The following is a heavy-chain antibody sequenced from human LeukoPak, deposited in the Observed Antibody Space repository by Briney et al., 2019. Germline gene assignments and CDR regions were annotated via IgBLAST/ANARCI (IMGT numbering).Heavy chain of an antibody. V-gene: IGHV3-7*01. D-gene: IGHD6-19*01. J-gene: IGHJ4*02. CDR3: ARVGKNGWDFDH. CDR1: GFTFSSYW. CDR2: IIEGGDVK. Sequence: GGSLRLSCAAFGFTFSSYWMSWVRQAPGKGLAWVANIIEGGDVKYYADSVKGRFTISRDNTKNSLYLQMTSLRADDTAVYYCARVGKNGWDFDHWGQGILVTVSS.